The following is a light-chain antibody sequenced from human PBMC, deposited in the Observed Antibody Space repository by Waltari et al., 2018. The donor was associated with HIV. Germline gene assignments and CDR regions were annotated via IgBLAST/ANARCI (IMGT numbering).Light chain of an antibody. J-gene: IGLJ2*01. CDR3: CSYAGSSTLV. CDR1: TSDVGSCNL. CDR2: EVS. Sequence: QSSLTQPASVAGSPAQSITITCTGATSDVGSCNLFSWYQQHPGKAPTHMIYEVSKRPSGVPNRFSGSKAGNTASLTISGLQAEDEADYYCCSYAGSSTLVFGGGTKLTVL. V-gene: IGLV2-23*02.